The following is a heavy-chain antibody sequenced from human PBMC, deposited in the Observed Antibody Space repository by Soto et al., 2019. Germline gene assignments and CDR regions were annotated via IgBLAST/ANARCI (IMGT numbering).Heavy chain of an antibody. J-gene: IGHJ4*02. D-gene: IGHD3-10*01. CDR2: VYYSGST. V-gene: IGHV4-61*01. CDR1: GGSVSSGSYY. Sequence: SETLSLTCTVSGGSVSSGSYYWSWIRQPPGKGLEWIGYVYYSGSTNYNPSLKSRVTISVDTSKNQFSLKLSSVTAADTAVYYCARDRGLAYYGSGSKYYFDYWGQGTLVTVSS. CDR3: ARDRGLAYYGSGSKYYFDY.